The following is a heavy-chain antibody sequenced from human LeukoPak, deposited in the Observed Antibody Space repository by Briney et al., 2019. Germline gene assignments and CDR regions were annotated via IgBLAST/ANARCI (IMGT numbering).Heavy chain of an antibody. CDR3: ATTSYISGWHWNFDY. J-gene: IGHJ4*02. CDR1: GGSISSGSFF. V-gene: IGHV4-39*01. D-gene: IGHD6-19*01. Sequence: PSETLSLTCTLSGGSISSGSFFWDWIRQPPGKGLECLGSIHSIGSTYYNPSLKSRLTMSVDTSKNQFSLKLSSVTAADTAVYYCATTSYISGWHWNFDYWGQGTLVTVSS. CDR2: IHSIGST.